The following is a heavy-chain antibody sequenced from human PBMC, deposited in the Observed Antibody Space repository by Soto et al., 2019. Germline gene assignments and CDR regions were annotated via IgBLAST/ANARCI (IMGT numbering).Heavy chain of an antibody. J-gene: IGHJ4*02. D-gene: IGHD3-3*01. Sequence: QVQLVQSGAEVKKPGASVKVSCKASGYTFTSYAMHWVRQAPGQRLEWMGWSNAGNGNTKYSQKFQGRVTITRDTSASTAYMELSSMRSEDTAVYYWARGGGAYYDFWSGYYCDYWGQGTLVTVSS. CDR1: GYTFTSYA. CDR3: ARGGGAYYDFWSGYYCDY. V-gene: IGHV1-3*01. CDR2: SNAGNGNT.